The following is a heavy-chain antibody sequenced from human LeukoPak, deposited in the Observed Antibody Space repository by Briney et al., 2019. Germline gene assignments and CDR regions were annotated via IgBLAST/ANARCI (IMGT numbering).Heavy chain of an antibody. Sequence: PGGSLRLSCAASGFTFSSYWMSWVRQAPGKGLEWVANIKQDGSVKYYVDSVKGRFTISRDNAKNSLYLQMNSLRAEDTAVYYCARVIGDIVVVPAEYFDYWGQGTLVTVSS. CDR3: ARVIGDIVVVPAEYFDY. J-gene: IGHJ4*02. CDR1: GFTFSSYW. V-gene: IGHV3-7*01. D-gene: IGHD2-2*01. CDR2: IKQDGSVK.